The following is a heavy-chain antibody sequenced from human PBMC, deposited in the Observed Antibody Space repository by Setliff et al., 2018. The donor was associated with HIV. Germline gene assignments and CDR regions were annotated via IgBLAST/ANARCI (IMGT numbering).Heavy chain of an antibody. D-gene: IGHD1-26*01. CDR3: ARGDTRNYYGGDYFDY. J-gene: IGHJ4*02. CDR1: GGSFSGYY. Sequence: SETLSLTCAAYGGSFSGYYWSWIRQPPGKGLEWIGYIYHSGNTNYNPSLESRVSISVDTSKNQFSLKLSSVTAADTAVYYCARGDTRNYYGGDYFDYWGQGSLVTVSS. CDR2: IYHSGNT. V-gene: IGHV4-59*01.